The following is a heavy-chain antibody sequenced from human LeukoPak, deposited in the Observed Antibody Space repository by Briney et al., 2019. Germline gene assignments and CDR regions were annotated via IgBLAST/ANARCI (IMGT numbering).Heavy chain of an antibody. CDR2: IYHSGST. J-gene: IGHJ3*02. Sequence: PSETLSLTCAVSGYSISSGYYWGWIRHPPGRGLEWIGSIYHSGSTYYNPSLKSRVTISVDTSKNQFSLKLSSVTAADTAVYYCARVGVYCSSTSCYNGAFDIWGQGTMVTVSS. V-gene: IGHV4-38-2*01. CDR1: GYSISSGYY. D-gene: IGHD2-2*02. CDR3: ARVGVYCSSTSCYNGAFDI.